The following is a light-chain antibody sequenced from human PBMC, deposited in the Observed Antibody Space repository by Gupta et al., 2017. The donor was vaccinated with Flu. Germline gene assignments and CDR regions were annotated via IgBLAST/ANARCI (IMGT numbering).Light chain of an antibody. Sequence: QSVLTQPPSASGTPGQRVTISCSGSSSNIGSNYVYWYQQFPGTAPKLLIYRNNQRPSGVPDRFSGSKSGTSASLAISGLRSEDEADYYCAAWDDSLSAFYVFGTGTKVTVL. V-gene: IGLV1-47*01. CDR2: RNN. CDR3: AAWDDSLSAFYV. J-gene: IGLJ1*01. CDR1: SSNIGSNY.